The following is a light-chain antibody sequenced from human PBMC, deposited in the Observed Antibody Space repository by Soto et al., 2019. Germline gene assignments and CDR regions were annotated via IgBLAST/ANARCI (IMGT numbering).Light chain of an antibody. V-gene: IGKV1-39*01. Sequence: DIQMTQSPSSLSASVGDRVTITCRASQSVRKYSNWFQHKPGRAPKLLIHTASTLRSGVPSRVSGSGSGADFTHTISSLQREDFATYYCQQSYTTPCTFGQGTELEIK. J-gene: IGKJ2*02. CDR1: QSVRKY. CDR3: QQSYTTPCT. CDR2: TAS.